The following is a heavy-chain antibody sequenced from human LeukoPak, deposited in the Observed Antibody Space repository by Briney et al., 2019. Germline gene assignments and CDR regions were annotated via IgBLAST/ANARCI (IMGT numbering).Heavy chain of an antibody. CDR2: IKSDGSST. Sequence: PGGSLRLSCAASGFTFSSYWMHWVRQAPGKGLVWVSRIKSDGSSTSYADSVKGRFTISRDNAKNTLYLQMNSLRVEGTAVYFCARGGDQIAAAATGGDWFDPWGQGTLVTVSS. CDR3: ARGGDQIAAAATGGDWFDP. D-gene: IGHD6-13*01. CDR1: GFTFSSYW. J-gene: IGHJ5*02. V-gene: IGHV3-74*01.